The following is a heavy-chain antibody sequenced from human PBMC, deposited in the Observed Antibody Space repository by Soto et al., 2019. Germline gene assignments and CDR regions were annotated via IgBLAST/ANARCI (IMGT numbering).Heavy chain of an antibody. J-gene: IGHJ4*02. CDR1: GYTFTSYG. D-gene: IGHD3-10*01. CDR2: ISANNGNT. V-gene: IGHV1-18*01. Sequence: VQLVQSGAEVKKPGASVKVSCKASGYTFTSYGISWVRPAPVQGVEWMGWISANNGNTNYAQKLQGRVTMTTDTSTSTAYMELRSLGSDDTSVYHCAREYYYGSGPGYWGQGTLVTVSS. CDR3: AREYYYGSGPGY.